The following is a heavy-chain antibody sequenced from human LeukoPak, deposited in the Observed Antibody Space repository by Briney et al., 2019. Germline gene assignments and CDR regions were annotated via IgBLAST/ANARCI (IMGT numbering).Heavy chain of an antibody. CDR3: ASSGFENWFDP. J-gene: IGHJ5*02. D-gene: IGHD3-22*01. CDR2: INHSGST. Sequence: SETLSLTCAVYGGSFSGYYWSWIRQPPGKGLEWIGEINHSGSTNYNTSLKSRVTISVDMSKNQFSLKLSSVTAADTAMYYCASSGFENWFDPWGQGTLVTVSS. V-gene: IGHV4-34*01. CDR1: GGSFSGYY.